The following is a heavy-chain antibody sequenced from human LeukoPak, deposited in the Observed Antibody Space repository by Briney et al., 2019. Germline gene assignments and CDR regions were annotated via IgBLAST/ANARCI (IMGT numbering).Heavy chain of an antibody. D-gene: IGHD3-16*01. CDR2: ISYSGNT. CDR1: GGSISSYY. Sequence: SETLCLTCTVSGGSISSYYWSWIRQPPGKGLEWIGYISYSGNTNYKPSLKSRVTISVDSSKKQFSLKVSSVTAADTAMYYCAREGEEARLRRDPGFDYWGQGTLLTVPS. CDR3: AREGEEARLRRDPGFDY. J-gene: IGHJ4*02. V-gene: IGHV4-59*01.